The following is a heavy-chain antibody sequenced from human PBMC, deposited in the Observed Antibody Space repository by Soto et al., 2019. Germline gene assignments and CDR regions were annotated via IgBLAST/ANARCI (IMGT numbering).Heavy chain of an antibody. CDR2: LSGSGLSA. D-gene: IGHD1-26*01. CDR1: GFTFSSYA. V-gene: IGHV3-23*01. Sequence: PGGSLRLSCSASGFTFSSYAMTWVHQAPGKAPEWVSGLSGSGLSASYADSVKGRFTISRDNSKTTLYLQMNSLRAEDTAVYYCATPRSGEIAACLDYWGQGTLVTGSS. J-gene: IGHJ4*02. CDR3: ATPRSGEIAACLDY.